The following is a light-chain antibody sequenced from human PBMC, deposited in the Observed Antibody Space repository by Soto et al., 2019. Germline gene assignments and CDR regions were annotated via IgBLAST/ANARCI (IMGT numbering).Light chain of an antibody. Sequence: QSALTQPASVSGSPGQSITISCTGTSSDVGRYDYVSWYQQHPGKVPKLMIYEVSHRPSGVSDRFSGSKSGNTASLTISGLQAEDEADYYCSSYTGISTLDVAFGGGTQLTVL. CDR2: EVS. V-gene: IGLV2-14*01. J-gene: IGLJ2*01. CDR3: SSYTGISTLDVA. CDR1: SSDVGRYDY.